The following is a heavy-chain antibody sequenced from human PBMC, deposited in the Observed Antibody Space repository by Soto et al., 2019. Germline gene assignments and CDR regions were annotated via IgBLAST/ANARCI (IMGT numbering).Heavy chain of an antibody. D-gene: IGHD5-18*01. CDR3: ARHGYNYGGGYLDY. Sequence: EGQLVESGGGLVQPGGSLRLSCAASGVTVSSNYMSWVRQAPGKGLEWVSVIYSGGSTYYADSVKGRFTISRDNSKNTLYLQMNSLRAEDTAVYYCARHGYNYGGGYLDYWGQGTLVTVSS. V-gene: IGHV3-66*04. CDR2: IYSGGST. CDR1: GVTVSSNY. J-gene: IGHJ4*02.